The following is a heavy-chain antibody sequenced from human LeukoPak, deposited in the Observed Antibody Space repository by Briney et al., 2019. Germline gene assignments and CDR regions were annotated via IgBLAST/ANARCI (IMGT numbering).Heavy chain of an antibody. J-gene: IGHJ4*02. CDR1: GYTFTGYY. CDR3: ARSLGDYVWGSYLVSVVFDY. D-gene: IGHD3-16*02. Sequence: ASVKVSCKASGYTFTGYYMHWVRQAPGQGLEWMGWINPNSGGTNYAQKFQGRVTMTRDTSISTAYMELSRLRSDDTAVYYCARSLGDYVWGSYLVSVVFDYWGQGTLVTVSS. V-gene: IGHV1-2*02. CDR2: INPNSGGT.